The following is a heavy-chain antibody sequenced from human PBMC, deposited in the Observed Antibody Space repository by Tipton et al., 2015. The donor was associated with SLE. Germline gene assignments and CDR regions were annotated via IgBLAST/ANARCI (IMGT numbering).Heavy chain of an antibody. CDR2: FYHSGIT. CDR3: TRGNVISWFGP. J-gene: IGHJ5*02. D-gene: IGHD4-23*01. V-gene: IGHV4-38-2*01. CDR1: GPSINNAYY. Sequence: LRLSCAVSGPSINNAYYWGWIRQPPGKGLEWIGNFYHSGITYYNPSLKTRVTISIDTSKNQSSLRLTSVTAADTALYYCTRGNVISWFGPWGRGTLVTVSS.